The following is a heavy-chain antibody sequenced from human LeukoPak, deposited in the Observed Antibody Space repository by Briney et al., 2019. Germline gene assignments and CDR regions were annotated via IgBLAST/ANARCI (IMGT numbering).Heavy chain of an antibody. J-gene: IGHJ6*03. Sequence: PGGSLRLSCEVSGFTFNAYAMDWVRQAPGKGLEWVSAISGSGGRTYYADSVKGRFTISRDNSKYTLYLQMNSLRAEDTAFYYCAKGATGAYYYYYMDVWGKGTTVTVSS. V-gene: IGHV3-23*01. D-gene: IGHD5-12*01. CDR1: GFTFNAYA. CDR2: ISGSGGRT. CDR3: AKGATGAYYYYYMDV.